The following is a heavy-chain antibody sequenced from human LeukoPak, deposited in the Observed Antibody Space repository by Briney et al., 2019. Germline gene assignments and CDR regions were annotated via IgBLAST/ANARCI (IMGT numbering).Heavy chain of an antibody. CDR2: IKQDGSEK. CDR1: GFTFSNYW. J-gene: IGHJ5*02. V-gene: IGHV3-7*04. CDR3: AREESKTVAGGNWFDP. D-gene: IGHD6-19*01. Sequence: GSLRLSCAASGFTFSNYWMSWVRQAPGKGLEWVANIKQDGSEKYYVDSVRGRFTISRDNAKNSLYLQMNSLRAEDTAVYYCAREESKTVAGGNWFDPWGQGTLVTVSS.